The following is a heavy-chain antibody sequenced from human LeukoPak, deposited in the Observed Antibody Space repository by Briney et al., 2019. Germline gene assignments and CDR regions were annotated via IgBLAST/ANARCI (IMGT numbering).Heavy chain of an antibody. D-gene: IGHD2-15*01. J-gene: IGHJ4*02. V-gene: IGHV3-7*01. CDR1: GFTFSKFP. Sequence: GGSLRLSCAASGFTFSKFPMGWVRQAPGKGLEWVANIKQDGSEKYYVDSVKGRFTISRDNAKNSLYLQMNSLRAEDTAVYYCAKLVVVIGTIDYFDYWGQGTLVTVSS. CDR2: IKQDGSEK. CDR3: AKLVVVIGTIDYFDY.